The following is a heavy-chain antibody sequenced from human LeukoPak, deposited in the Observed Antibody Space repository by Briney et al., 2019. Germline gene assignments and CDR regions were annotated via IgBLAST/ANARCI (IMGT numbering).Heavy chain of an antibody. J-gene: IGHJ3*02. Sequence: GRSLRLSCAASGFTFSSYAMHWVRQAPGKGLGRAAVISYDGSNKYYADSVKGRFTISRDNSKNTLYLQMNSLRAEDTAVYYCARSGRGLLDAFDIWGQGTMVTVSS. CDR1: GFTFSSYA. V-gene: IGHV3-30-3*01. CDR2: ISYDGSNK. D-gene: IGHD2-15*01. CDR3: ARSGRGLLDAFDI.